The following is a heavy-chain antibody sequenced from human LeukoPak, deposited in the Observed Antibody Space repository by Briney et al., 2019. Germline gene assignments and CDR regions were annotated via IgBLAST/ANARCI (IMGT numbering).Heavy chain of an antibody. CDR2: ISYDGNNK. J-gene: IGHJ4*02. CDR3: VKDAYPNYFDY. D-gene: IGHD3-16*01. V-gene: IGHV3-30*18. Sequence: SGGSLRLSCEASGFTFTDYGMHWVRQAPGKGLEWVAVISYDGNNKYYADSVKGRFTISRDNSKNTLDLQMSSLRGVDTAVYYCVKDAYPNYFDYWGQGTLVTVSS. CDR1: GFTFTDYG.